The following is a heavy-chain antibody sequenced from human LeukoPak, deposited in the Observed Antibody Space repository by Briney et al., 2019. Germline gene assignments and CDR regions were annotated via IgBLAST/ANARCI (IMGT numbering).Heavy chain of an antibody. CDR2: IYHSGTT. CDR1: GGCISSSNW. CDR3: ARAGGSGYDQFDY. D-gene: IGHD5-12*01. V-gene: IGHV4-4*02. J-gene: IGHJ4*02. Sequence: SGTLSLTCAVSGGCISSSNWWSWVRQPPGKGLEWIGDIYHSGTTNYNPSLKSRVSISVDKSKNQFSLKLSSVTAADTAVYYCARAGGSGYDQFDYWGQGTLVTVSS.